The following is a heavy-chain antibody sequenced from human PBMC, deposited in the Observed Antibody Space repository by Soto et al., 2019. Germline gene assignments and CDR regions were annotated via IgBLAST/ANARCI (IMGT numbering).Heavy chain of an antibody. J-gene: IGHJ4*02. V-gene: IGHV4-59*01. CDR1: GGSISSYY. D-gene: IGHD1-26*01. Sequence: SQTLSLTCTVSGGSISSYYWSWIRQPPGKGLEWIGYIYYSGSTNYNPSLKSRVTISVDTSKNQFSLKLSSVTAADTAVYYCARRYGRNFDYWGQGTLVTLSS. CDR2: IYYSGST. CDR3: ARRYGRNFDY.